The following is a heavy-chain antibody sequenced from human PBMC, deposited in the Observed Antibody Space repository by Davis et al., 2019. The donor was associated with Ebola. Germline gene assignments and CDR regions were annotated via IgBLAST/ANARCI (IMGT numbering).Heavy chain of an antibody. CDR1: GYTFTNYG. CDR2: INPHNGNT. D-gene: IGHD1-1*01. J-gene: IGHJ4*02. V-gene: IGHV1-18*04. Sequence: ASVKVSCKASGYTFTNYGITWVRQAPGQGLEWMGWINPHNGNTNYAQNVQGRVTMTTGTSTTTAYMEVGSLTSDDTAVYFCARAQFPTTSDHWGQGTLVTVSS. CDR3: ARAQFPTTSDH.